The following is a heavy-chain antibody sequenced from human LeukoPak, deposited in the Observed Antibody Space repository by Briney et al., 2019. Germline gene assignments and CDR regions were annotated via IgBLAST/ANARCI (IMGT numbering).Heavy chain of an antibody. CDR3: ARQGYGASWYHLDY. J-gene: IGHJ4*02. V-gene: IGHV4-4*07. Sequence: ASDTLSLTCTVSGGSINSYFWGWARQPAGKGLEGIGRIYTTGTTHFNPSLRSRLTMSVDTSKNLFSLNLSSVTAADTAVYYCARQGYGASWYHLDYWGRGTLVTVSS. CDR2: IYTTGTT. D-gene: IGHD6-13*01. CDR1: GGSINSYF.